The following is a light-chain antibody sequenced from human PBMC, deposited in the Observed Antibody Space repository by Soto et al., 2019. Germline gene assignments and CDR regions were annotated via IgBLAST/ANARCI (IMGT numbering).Light chain of an antibody. V-gene: IGKV1-33*01. CDR1: QGISFY. Sequence: DIQLTQSPSFLSASVGDRVTVTCRASQGISFYLAWYQQKPGKAPILVIYDASNLEAGAPSRFSGGGSGTSFTLTISSLQPEDIGTYFCQQYNNLPYTFGQGTKLDIK. CDR3: QQYNNLPYT. J-gene: IGKJ2*01. CDR2: DAS.